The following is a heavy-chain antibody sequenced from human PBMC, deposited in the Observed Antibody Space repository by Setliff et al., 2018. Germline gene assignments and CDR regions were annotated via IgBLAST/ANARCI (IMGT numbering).Heavy chain of an antibody. V-gene: IGHV3-11*01. D-gene: IGHD2-2*03. CDR2: ITSSGTTT. Sequence: GESLKISCAASGFTFSDYYMSWIRQAPGKGLEWVSYITSSGTTTFYTDPVKGRFAISRDNARNSLYLQMNSLRVEDTAVYYCARDGYPGTSWGQGTLVTVSS. J-gene: IGHJ5*02. CDR1: GFTFSDYY. CDR3: ARDGYPGTS.